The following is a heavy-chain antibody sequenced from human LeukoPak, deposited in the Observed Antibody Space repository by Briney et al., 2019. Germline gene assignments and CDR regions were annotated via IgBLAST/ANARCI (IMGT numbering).Heavy chain of an antibody. J-gene: IGHJ4*02. Sequence: PSETLSLTCAGYGGSFSGYYWSWIRQPPGKGLEWIGEINHSGSTNYNPSLKSRVTISVDTSKNQFSLKLSSVTAADTAVYYCARHRSAVELDYWGQGTLVTVSS. CDR1: GGSFSGYY. CDR2: INHSGST. CDR3: ARHRSAVELDY. V-gene: IGHV4-34*01. D-gene: IGHD6-19*01.